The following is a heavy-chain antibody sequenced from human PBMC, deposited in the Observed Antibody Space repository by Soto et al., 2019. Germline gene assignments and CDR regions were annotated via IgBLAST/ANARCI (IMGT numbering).Heavy chain of an antibody. Sequence: EVQLLESGGGLVQPGGSLRLSCAASGFTFSSYAMSWVRQAPGKGLEWVSALSGSGGSTYYADSVKGRFTISRDNSKNTLYLQMNSLRAEDTAVYYCAKSYYYDSSGYYYVRPLYYFDYWGQGTLVTVSS. V-gene: IGHV3-23*01. CDR2: LSGSGGST. CDR3: AKSYYYDSSGYYYVRPLYYFDY. CDR1: GFTFSSYA. D-gene: IGHD3-22*01. J-gene: IGHJ4*02.